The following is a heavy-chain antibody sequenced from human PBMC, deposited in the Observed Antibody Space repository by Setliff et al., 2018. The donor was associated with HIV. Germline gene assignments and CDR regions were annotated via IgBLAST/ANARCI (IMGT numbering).Heavy chain of an antibody. V-gene: IGHV4-39*07. J-gene: IGHJ4*02. CDR2: IYYYGNS. CDR3: ARAAAGNTGPFDL. D-gene: IGHD4-17*01. Sequence: PSETLSLTCTVSGGSISSSTYYWGWIRQPPGKGLEWIGSIYYYGNSYYNPSLKGRVDTSVDVSQSQFSLKLISVTASDTAVYYCARAAAGNTGPFDLWGQGSPVTV. CDR1: GGSISSSTYY.